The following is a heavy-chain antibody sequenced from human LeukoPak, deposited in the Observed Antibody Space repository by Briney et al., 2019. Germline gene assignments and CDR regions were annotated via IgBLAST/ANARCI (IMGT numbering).Heavy chain of an antibody. Sequence: SETLSLTCAVYGGSFSGYYWSWIRQPPGKGLEWIGEINHSGSTNYNPSLKSRVTISVDTSKNQFSLKLSSVTAADTAVYYSARGGSGRKWLRSYYFDYWGQGTLVTVSS. CDR1: GGSFSGYY. CDR2: INHSGST. CDR3: ARGGSGRKWLRSYYFDY. V-gene: IGHV4-34*01. J-gene: IGHJ4*02. D-gene: IGHD5-12*01.